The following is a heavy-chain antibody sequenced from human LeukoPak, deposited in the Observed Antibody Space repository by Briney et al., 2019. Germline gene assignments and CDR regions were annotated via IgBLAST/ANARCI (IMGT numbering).Heavy chain of an antibody. CDR1: GFTFSDYY. CDR2: ISSSGSTI. Sequence: PGGSLRLSCAASGFTFSDYYMSWIRQAPGKGLEWVSYISSSGSTIYYADSVKGRFTISRDNSKNTLYLQMNSLRGEDTAIYYCAKDKALEYFEHWGQGILVTVSS. CDR3: AKDKALEYFEH. V-gene: IGHV3-11*01. J-gene: IGHJ1*01.